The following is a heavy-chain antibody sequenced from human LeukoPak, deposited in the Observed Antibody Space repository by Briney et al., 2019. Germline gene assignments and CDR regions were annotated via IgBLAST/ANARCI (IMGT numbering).Heavy chain of an antibody. Sequence: SETLSLTCTVSGGSISSSSYYWGWIRQPAGKGLEWIGRIYTSGSTNYNPSLKSRVTISVDTSKNQFSLKLSSVTAADTAVYYCARVPDDFWSGPFDYWGQGTLVTVSS. V-gene: IGHV4-61*02. CDR1: GGSISSSSYY. CDR2: IYTSGST. D-gene: IGHD3-3*01. J-gene: IGHJ4*02. CDR3: ARVPDDFWSGPFDY.